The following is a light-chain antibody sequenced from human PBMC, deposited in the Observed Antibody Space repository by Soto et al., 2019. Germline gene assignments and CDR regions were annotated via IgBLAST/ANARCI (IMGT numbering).Light chain of an antibody. CDR1: SSDVGGYNY. CDR2: EVS. V-gene: IGLV2-14*01. J-gene: IGLJ1*01. CDR3: SSYTTTNTYV. Sequence: QSALTQPASVSGSPGQSITISCTGISSDVGGYNYVSWSQQHPGKAPKLMIYEVSNRPSGVSNRFSGSKSGNTASLTISGLQAEDEADYYCSSYTTTNTYVFGTGTKVTVL.